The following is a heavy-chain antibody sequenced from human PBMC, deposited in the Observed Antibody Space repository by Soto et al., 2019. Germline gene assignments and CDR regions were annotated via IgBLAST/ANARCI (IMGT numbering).Heavy chain of an antibody. V-gene: IGHV3-48*02. CDR2: ISSSSTI. J-gene: IGHJ4*02. D-gene: IGHD1-7*01. CDR3: ARALDWNYQPFDY. CDR1: GFTFSSYS. Sequence: EVQLVESGGGLVQPGGSLRLSCAASGFTFSSYSMNWVRQAPGKGLEWVSYISSSSTIYYADSVKGRFTISRDNAKNSLYLQMNSLRDEDTAVYYCARALDWNYQPFDYWGQGTLVTVSS.